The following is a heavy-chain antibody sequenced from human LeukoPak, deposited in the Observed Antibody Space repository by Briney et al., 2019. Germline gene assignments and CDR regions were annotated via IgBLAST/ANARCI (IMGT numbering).Heavy chain of an antibody. CDR3: ARDGTSTDDY. Sequence: ASVKVSCKASGYTFGNFGISWVRQAPGQGLEWMGWISGNNDNPNYEQKFQGRLTVTTDSSTNTAYMELRNLRSDDTAVYYCARDGTSTDDYWGQGTLVTVSS. D-gene: IGHD2-2*01. J-gene: IGHJ4*02. V-gene: IGHV1-18*01. CDR2: ISGNNDNP. CDR1: GYTFGNFG.